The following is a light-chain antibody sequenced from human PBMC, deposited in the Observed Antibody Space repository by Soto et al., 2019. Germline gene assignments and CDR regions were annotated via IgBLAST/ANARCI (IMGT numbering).Light chain of an antibody. CDR2: GAS. CDR3: QQFDDSVT. CDR1: HSVSRTY. Sequence: EIFLTQSPGTLSLSPGERSPLSCRASHSVSRTYLAWYQQKPGQAPRLLIFGASDRATGTPDRFSGSGSGTDFTLTISRLEPEDSAVHYCQQFDDSVTFGQGTRLEIK. V-gene: IGKV3-20*01. J-gene: IGKJ5*01.